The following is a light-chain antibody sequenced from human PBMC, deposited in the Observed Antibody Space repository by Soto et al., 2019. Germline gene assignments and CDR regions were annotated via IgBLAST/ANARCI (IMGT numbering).Light chain of an antibody. CDR3: QQRSQWPPMT. CDR2: DAS. J-gene: IGKJ5*01. V-gene: IGKV3-11*01. CDR1: QRISTY. Sequence: IFLTHSPVTLSLSAWQRSTLSCRSSQRISTYLAWYQVKPGQAPRLLIYDASIRATGVPARFSGSGSGTDFSLTISSLEPEDVAVYYCQQRSQWPPMTFGQGTRLEIK.